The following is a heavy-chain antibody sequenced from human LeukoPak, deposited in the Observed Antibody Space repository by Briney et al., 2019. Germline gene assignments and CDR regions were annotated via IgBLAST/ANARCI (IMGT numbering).Heavy chain of an antibody. J-gene: IGHJ4*02. CDR3: AKDKGFGELTFYYFDY. CDR1: GFTFSSYS. CDR2: ISSSSSYI. V-gene: IGHV3-21*04. Sequence: PGGSLRLSCAASGFTFSSYSMNWVRQAPGKGLEWVSSISSSSSYIYYADSVKGRFTISRDNAKNSLYLQMNSLRAEDTALYYCAKDKGFGELTFYYFDYWGQGTLVTVSS. D-gene: IGHD3-10*01.